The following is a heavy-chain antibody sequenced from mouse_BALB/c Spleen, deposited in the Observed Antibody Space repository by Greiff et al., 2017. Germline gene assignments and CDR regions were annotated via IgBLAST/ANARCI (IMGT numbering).Heavy chain of an antibody. Sequence: VQLVESGPGLVAPSQSLSITCTVSGFSLTSYGVHWVRQPPGKGLEWLGVIWAGGSTNYNSALMSRLSISKDNSKSQVFLKMNSLQTDDTAMYYSATCYYGSKDPYAMDYWGQGTSVTVSA. CDR3: ATCYYGSKDPYAMDY. J-gene: IGHJ4*01. V-gene: IGHV2-9*02. CDR2: IWAGGST. D-gene: IGHD1-1*01. CDR1: GFSLTSYG.